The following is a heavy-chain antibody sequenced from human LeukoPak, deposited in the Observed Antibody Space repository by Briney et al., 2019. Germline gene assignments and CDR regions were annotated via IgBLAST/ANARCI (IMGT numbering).Heavy chain of an antibody. CDR3: AKSHRELHYWYFDL. D-gene: IGHD1-26*01. Sequence: GASVKVSCKASGYTFTSYGISWVRQAPGQGLEWMGWISAYNGNTNYAQKLQGRVTMTTDTSTSTAYMELRSLGSDDTAVYYCAKSHRELHYWYFDLWGRGTLVTVSS. V-gene: IGHV1-18*01. J-gene: IGHJ2*01. CDR1: GYTFTSYG. CDR2: ISAYNGNT.